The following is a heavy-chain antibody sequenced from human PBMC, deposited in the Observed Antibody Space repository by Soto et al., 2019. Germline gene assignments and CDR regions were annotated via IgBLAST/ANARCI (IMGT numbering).Heavy chain of an antibody. V-gene: IGHV4-39*01. CDR1: GGSISGSYYY. CDR3: ASSQKGYNWNYFDH. J-gene: IGHJ4*02. Sequence: SETLSLTCAVSGGSISGSYYYWGWLRQSPGRGPEWIGSVFYTGFTSYNPSLESRVSVSVDTSKNQLFLKVSAVTAADTAVYYCASSQKGYNWNYFDHWGQGALVTVSS. D-gene: IGHD1-20*01. CDR2: VFYTGFT.